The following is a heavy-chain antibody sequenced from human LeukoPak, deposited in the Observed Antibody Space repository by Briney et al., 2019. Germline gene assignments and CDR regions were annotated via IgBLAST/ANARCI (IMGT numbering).Heavy chain of an antibody. CDR2: IIPIFGTA. Sequence: SVKVSCKASGGAFSSYAISWVRQAPGQGLEWMGGIIPIFGTANYAQKFQGRVTITADESTSTAYMELSSLRSEDTAVYYCARVEGFNGGSYLYYWGQGTLVTVSS. CDR3: ARVEGFNGGSYLYY. J-gene: IGHJ4*02. V-gene: IGHV1-69*01. D-gene: IGHD2-8*01. CDR1: GGAFSSYA.